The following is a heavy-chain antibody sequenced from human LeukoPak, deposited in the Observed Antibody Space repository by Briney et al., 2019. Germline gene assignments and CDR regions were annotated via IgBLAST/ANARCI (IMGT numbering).Heavy chain of an antibody. J-gene: IGHJ1*01. CDR1: GFTFSIYG. CDR2: IWYDGSNT. Sequence: GGSLRLSCAASGFTFSIYGMNWVRQAPGKGLEWVAVIWYDGSNTYYADSVKGRFTISRDNSKNTLYLQVNSLRAEDTAVYYCAKIPSHYDILTVFIQVVPHWGQGTLVTVSS. CDR3: AKIPSHYDILTVFIQVVPH. V-gene: IGHV3-30*02. D-gene: IGHD3-9*01.